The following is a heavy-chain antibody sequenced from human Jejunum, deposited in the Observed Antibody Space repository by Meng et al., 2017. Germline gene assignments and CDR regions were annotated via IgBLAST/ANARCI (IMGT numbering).Heavy chain of an antibody. CDR1: GYNYRTYG. Sequence: QGQWVQAGAEGKNPGASERGAGKVAGYNYRTYGFSWVRQAPGQGLEWMGWISNYNDYPNYEQKFQDRLTLTTDRSTNTAYMELRLLTSDDTAVYFCATEKRPATRTTHFFDFWGQGSLVTVSS. CDR3: ATEKRPATRTTHFFDF. V-gene: IGHV1-18*01. CDR2: ISNYNDYP. D-gene: IGHD4-17*01. J-gene: IGHJ4*02.